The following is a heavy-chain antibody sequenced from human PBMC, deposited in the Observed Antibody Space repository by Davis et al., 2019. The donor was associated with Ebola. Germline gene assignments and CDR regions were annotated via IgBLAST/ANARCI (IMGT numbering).Heavy chain of an antibody. CDR3: AKDRYYGNNPLYYESET. CDR1: GGTFSSYT. J-gene: IGHJ5*02. CDR2: VIPVFGTT. Sequence: SVKVSCKASGGTFSSYTITWVRQAPGQGLEWMGWVIPVFGTTNYAHKFQGRVTLTADESRSTAYMELSSLRSEDTAVYYCAKDRYYGNNPLYYESETWGQGTLVTVSS. V-gene: IGHV1-69*13. D-gene: IGHD3-10*01.